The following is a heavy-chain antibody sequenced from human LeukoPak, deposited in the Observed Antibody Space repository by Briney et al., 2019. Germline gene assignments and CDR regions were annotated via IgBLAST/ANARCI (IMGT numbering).Heavy chain of an antibody. D-gene: IGHD3-16*01. CDR1: GLTFNKSW. CDR2: INNDGSGT. J-gene: IGHJ1*01. Sequence: PGGSLRLSCAASGLTFNKSWMHWVRQGPGKGLEWVSRINNDGSGTSYAGSVKGRFTISRDNAKNTLYLQMNSLRADDTAVYFCARVSGLGMSEYLPHWGQGALVTVSS. V-gene: IGHV3-74*01. CDR3: ARVSGLGMSEYLPH.